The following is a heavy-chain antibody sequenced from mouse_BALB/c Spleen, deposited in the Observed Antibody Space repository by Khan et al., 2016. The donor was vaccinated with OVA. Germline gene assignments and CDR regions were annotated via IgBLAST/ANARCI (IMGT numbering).Heavy chain of an antibody. J-gene: IGHJ4*01. V-gene: IGHV2-6-1*01. Sequence: QVQLKESGPGLVAPSPSLSITCTISGFSLPNSGVHWVRQPPGKGLEWLVVILSDRSTTYNSALNYRLSISTDNAKTQVDLKMNSVQTDDTCMYYCARQSYYHDYIMDYWGQGTSVTVSS. CDR1: GFSLPNSG. D-gene: IGHD2-10*01. CDR3: ARQSYYHDYIMDY. CDR2: ILSDRST.